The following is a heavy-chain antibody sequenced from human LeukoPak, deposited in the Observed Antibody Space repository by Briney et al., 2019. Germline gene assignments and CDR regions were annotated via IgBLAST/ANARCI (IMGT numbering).Heavy chain of an antibody. CDR1: GFTFSSYT. V-gene: IGHV3-7*01. CDR3: ARDQYYYDSSGYYGY. J-gene: IGHJ4*02. Sequence: PGGSLRLSCAASGFTFSSYTMNWVRQAPGKGLEWVANIKQDGSEKYYVDSVKGRFTISRDNAKNSLYLQMNSLRAEDTAVYYCARDQYYYDSSGYYGYWGQGTLVTVSS. D-gene: IGHD3-22*01. CDR2: IKQDGSEK.